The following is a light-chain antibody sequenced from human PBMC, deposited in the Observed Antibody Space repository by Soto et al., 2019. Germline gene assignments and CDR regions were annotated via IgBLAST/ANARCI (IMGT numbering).Light chain of an antibody. CDR2: KTS. CDR3: QQYDSYSS. CDR1: QSVSNW. J-gene: IGKJ2*01. Sequence: DIQMTQSPSTLSASVGDRVTITCRASQSVSNWLAWYQQKPGKAPKLLISKTSSLESGVPSRFSGSGSGTEFTLTISSLQPDDFATYYCQQYDSYSSFGQGTKLEIK. V-gene: IGKV1-5*03.